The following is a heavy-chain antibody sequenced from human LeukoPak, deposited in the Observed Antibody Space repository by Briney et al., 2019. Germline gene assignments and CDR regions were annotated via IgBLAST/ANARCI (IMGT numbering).Heavy chain of an antibody. CDR2: ISAYNGNT. CDR3: ARDLSRITGTNWFDP. J-gene: IGHJ5*02. CDR1: GYTFTSYG. D-gene: IGHD1-20*01. Sequence: ASVKVSCKASGYTFTSYGISWVRQDPGQGLEWMGWISAYNGNTNYAQKLQGRVTMTTDTSTSTAYMELRSLRSDDTAVYYCARDLSRITGTNWFDPWGQGTLVTVSS. V-gene: IGHV1-18*01.